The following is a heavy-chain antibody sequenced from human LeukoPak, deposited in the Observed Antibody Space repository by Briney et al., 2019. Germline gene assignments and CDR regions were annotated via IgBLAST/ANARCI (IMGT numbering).Heavy chain of an antibody. V-gene: IGHV3-48*01. CDR3: ARLEEDYDILTGYYPRPDYGMDV. Sequence: PGGSLRLSCAASGFTFSSYSMNWVRQAPGKGLEWVSYISSSSSTIYYADSVKGRFTTSRDNAKNSLYLQMNSLRAEDTAVYYCARLEEDYDILTGYYPRPDYGMDVWGQGTTVTVSS. CDR2: ISSSSSTI. CDR1: GFTFSSYS. J-gene: IGHJ6*02. D-gene: IGHD3-9*01.